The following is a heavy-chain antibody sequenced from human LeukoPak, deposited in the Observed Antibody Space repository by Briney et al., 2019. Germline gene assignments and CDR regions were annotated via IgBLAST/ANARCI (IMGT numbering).Heavy chain of an antibody. J-gene: IGHJ6*02. D-gene: IGHD2-15*01. V-gene: IGHV1-69*13. CDR2: IIPIFGTA. CDR3: ARDGCGGGSCYLRYYYGMDV. CDR1: GGTFSSYA. Sequence: SVRVSCKASGGTFSSYAISWVRQAPGQGLEWMGGIIPIFGTANYAQKFQGRVTITADESTSTAYMELSSLRSEDTAVYYCARDGCGGGSCYLRYYYGMDVWGQGTTVTVSS.